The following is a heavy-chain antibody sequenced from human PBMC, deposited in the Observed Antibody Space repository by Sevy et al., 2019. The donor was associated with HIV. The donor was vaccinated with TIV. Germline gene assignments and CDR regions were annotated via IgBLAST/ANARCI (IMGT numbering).Heavy chain of an antibody. CDR3: AKNRPPGGSYFSRHGMDV. D-gene: IGHD3-16*01. Sequence: GGSLRLSCAASGFTFSTYDMHWVRQAPGKGLEWVAIISHDGSYRYYADSVRGRFSMSGDSSKNTLYLQMSGLSIEDTAVYYCAKNRPPGGSYFSRHGMDVWGRGTTVTVSS. CDR2: ISHDGSYR. CDR1: GFTFSTYD. V-gene: IGHV3-30*18. J-gene: IGHJ6*02.